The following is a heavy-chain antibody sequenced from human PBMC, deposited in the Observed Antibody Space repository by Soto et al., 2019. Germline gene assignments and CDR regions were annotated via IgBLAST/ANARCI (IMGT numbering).Heavy chain of an antibody. V-gene: IGHV3-49*03. J-gene: IGHJ3*02. CDR3: TRSYSGYDLAAFDI. Sequence: GGSMRLSCTASGFTFGDYAMSWFRQAPGKGLEWVGFIRSKAYGGTTEYAASVKGRFTISRDDSKSIAYLQMNSLKTEDTAVYYCTRSYSGYDLAAFDIWGQGTMVTVSS. CDR1: GFTFGDYA. D-gene: IGHD5-12*01. CDR2: IRSKAYGGTT.